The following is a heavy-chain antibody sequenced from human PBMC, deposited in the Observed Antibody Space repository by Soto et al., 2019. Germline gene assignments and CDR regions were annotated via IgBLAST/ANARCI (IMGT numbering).Heavy chain of an antibody. Sequence: GGSLRLSFSGAGFIFSDYAMSWVRQAPGKGLEWVSSINYNGVGTYYADSVKGRFTISRDHSKHTLFLLMNGLRADDAAVYYCVQQWLVNYWGQGTLVTVSS. J-gene: IGHJ4*02. V-gene: IGHV3-23*01. D-gene: IGHD6-19*01. CDR3: VQQWLVNY. CDR1: GFIFSDYA. CDR2: INYNGVGT.